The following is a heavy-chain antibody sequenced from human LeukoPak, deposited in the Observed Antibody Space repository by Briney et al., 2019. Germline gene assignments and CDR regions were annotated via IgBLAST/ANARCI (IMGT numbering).Heavy chain of an antibody. V-gene: IGHV1-3*01. Sequence: GASVKVSCKASGYTFTSYAMHWVRQAPGQRLEWMGWINAGNGNTNYAQKLQGRVTMTTDTSTSTAYMELRSLRSDDTAVYYCARQTVKYYYYMDVWGKGTTVTISS. CDR2: INAGNGNT. CDR1: GYTFTSYA. J-gene: IGHJ6*03. CDR3: ARQTVKYYYYMDV. D-gene: IGHD4-17*01.